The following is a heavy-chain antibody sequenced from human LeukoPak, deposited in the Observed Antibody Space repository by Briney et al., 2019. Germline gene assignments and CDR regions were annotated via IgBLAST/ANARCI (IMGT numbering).Heavy chain of an antibody. Sequence: ASVKVSCKASGYTFTSYYMHWARQAPGQGLEWMGIINPSGGSTSYAQKFQGRVTMTRDTSTSTVYMELSSLRSEDTAVYYCARVTAATGDAFDIWGQGTMVTVSS. D-gene: IGHD2-15*01. CDR3: ARVTAATGDAFDI. V-gene: IGHV1-46*01. CDR2: INPSGGST. CDR1: GYTFTSYY. J-gene: IGHJ3*02.